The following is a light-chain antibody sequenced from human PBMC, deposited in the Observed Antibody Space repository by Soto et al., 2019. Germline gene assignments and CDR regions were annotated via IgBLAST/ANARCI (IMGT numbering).Light chain of an antibody. CDR3: QQHGHSPHT. J-gene: IGKJ2*01. CDR2: AAS. CDR1: QSVSTNY. V-gene: IGKV3-20*01. Sequence: EIVLTQSPGTLYLSPGERATLSCRASQSVSTNYLAWYQQKPGQAPRLLISAASSRATGIPDRFSGSGSGTDFTLTISRLEPEDFPVYYCQQHGHSPHTFGQGTKLEIQ.